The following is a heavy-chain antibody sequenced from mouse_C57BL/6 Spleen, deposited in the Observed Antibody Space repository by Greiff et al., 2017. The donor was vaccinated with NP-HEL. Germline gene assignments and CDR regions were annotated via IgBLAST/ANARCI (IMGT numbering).Heavy chain of an antibody. CDR2: ISYDGSN. V-gene: IGHV3-6*01. CDR1: GYSITSGYY. CDR3: ASRWDGDY. J-gene: IGHJ2*01. Sequence: EVQLQESGPGLVKPSQSLSLTCSVTGYSITSGYYWNWIRQFPGNKLEWMGYISYDGSNNYNPSLKNRISITRDTSKNQFFLKLNSVTTEDTATYYCASRWDGDYWGQGTTLTVSS. D-gene: IGHD4-1*01.